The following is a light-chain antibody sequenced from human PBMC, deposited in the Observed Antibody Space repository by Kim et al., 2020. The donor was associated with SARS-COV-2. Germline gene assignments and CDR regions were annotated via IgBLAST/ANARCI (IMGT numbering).Light chain of an antibody. V-gene: IGKV3-15*01. CDR1: QSVSSD. CDR2: GAS. J-gene: IGKJ4*01. CDR3: QQYNNWPPLT. Sequence: EIVMTQSPATLSVSPGERATLSCRASQSVSSDLAWYQQKAGQAPRLLIYGASTRATDIPARFSGSGSGTDFTLTISSLQSEDFAVYYCQQYNNWPPLTFGGGTKVEIK.